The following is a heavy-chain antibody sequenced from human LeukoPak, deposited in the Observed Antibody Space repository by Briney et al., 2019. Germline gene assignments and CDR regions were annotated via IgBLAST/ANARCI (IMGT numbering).Heavy chain of an antibody. CDR3: AREEEGDAFDI. CDR1: GFTFSSYW. CDR2: INTDGSRT. V-gene: IGHV3-74*01. J-gene: IGHJ3*02. Sequence: QPGGSLRLSCAASGFTFSSYWMHWVRQAPGKGLVWVSRINTDGSRTNYADSVKGRFTSSRDNAKNTLYLQMNSLRAEDTAVYYCAREEEGDAFDIWGQGTMVTVSS.